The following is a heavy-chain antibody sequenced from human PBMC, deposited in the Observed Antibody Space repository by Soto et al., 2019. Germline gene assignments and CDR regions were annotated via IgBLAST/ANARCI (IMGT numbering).Heavy chain of an antibody. J-gene: IGHJ4*02. D-gene: IGHD2-15*01. V-gene: IGHV2-5*02. CDR3: AHRRYCSGGSCYEY. CDR1: GFSLSTSGVG. Sequence: QITLKESGPTLVKPTQTLTLTCTSSGFSLSTSGVGVGWIRQPSGKALEWLAVIFWDDDKRYSPSLKDRLTITKDTSKNQVVLTMNNMDPADTATYYCAHRRYCSGGSCYEYWGQGTLVTVSS. CDR2: IFWDDDK.